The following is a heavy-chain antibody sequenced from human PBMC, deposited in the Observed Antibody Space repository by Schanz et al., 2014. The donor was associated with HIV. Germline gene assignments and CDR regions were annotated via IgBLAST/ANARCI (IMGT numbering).Heavy chain of an antibody. CDR2: IKSKTDGGTT. D-gene: IGHD1-7*01. CDR3: TTDRGNYRQGDY. J-gene: IGHJ4*02. Sequence: EVHLVESGGGMVQPGGSLRLSCAASGFTFSNAWMSWVRQAPGKGLEWVGRIKSKTDGGTTDYAAPVKGRFTISRDDSKNTLYLQMNSLKTEDTAVYYCTTDRGNYRQGDYWGQGTLVTVSS. CDR1: GFTFSNAW. V-gene: IGHV3-15*01.